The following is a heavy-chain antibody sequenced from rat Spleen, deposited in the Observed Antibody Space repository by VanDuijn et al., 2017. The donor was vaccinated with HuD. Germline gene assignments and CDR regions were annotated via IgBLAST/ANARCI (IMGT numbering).Heavy chain of an antibody. V-gene: IGHV5-29*01. J-gene: IGHJ3*01. CDR3: ARQDTSGYSNWFAY. CDR1: GFTFSDYG. D-gene: IGHD4-3*01. CDR2: ISYDGSGT. Sequence: EVQLVESDGGLVQPGRSLKLSCAASGFTFSDYGVAWVRQAPTTGLEWVATISYDGSGTYYRDSVRGRFTISSDNAKSTLYLQMDSLRSEDTATYYCARQDTSGYSNWFAYWGQGTLVTVSS.